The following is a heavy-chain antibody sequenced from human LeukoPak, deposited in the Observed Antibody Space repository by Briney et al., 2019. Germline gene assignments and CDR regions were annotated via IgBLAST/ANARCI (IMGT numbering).Heavy chain of an antibody. CDR3: ARDCSSTSCLHLGDAFDI. D-gene: IGHD2-2*01. CDR1: GGSFSGYY. J-gene: IGHJ3*02. V-gene: IGHV4-34*01. Sequence: SETLSLTCAVYGGSFSGYYWSWIRQPPGKGLEWIGEINHSGSTNYNPSLKSRVTISVDTSKNQFSLKLSSVTAADTAVYYCARDCSSTSCLHLGDAFDIWGQGTMVTVSS. CDR2: INHSGST.